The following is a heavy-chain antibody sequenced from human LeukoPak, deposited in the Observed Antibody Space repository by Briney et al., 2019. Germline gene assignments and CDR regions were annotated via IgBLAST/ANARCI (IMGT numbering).Heavy chain of an antibody. CDR3: VGSSSLDY. CDR1: GSTFSSYA. J-gene: IGHJ4*02. D-gene: IGHD6-13*01. Sequence: GGSLRLSCSASGSTFSSYAVHWVRQAPGKGLEYVSVISSNGGTTYYADSVKGRFTISRDNSENTLHLQMSSLRGEGTAVYYCVGSSSLDYWGQGTLVTVSS. V-gene: IGHV3-64D*09. CDR2: ISSNGGTT.